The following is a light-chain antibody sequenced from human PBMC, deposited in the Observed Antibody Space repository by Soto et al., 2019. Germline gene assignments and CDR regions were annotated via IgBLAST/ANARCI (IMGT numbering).Light chain of an antibody. CDR2: DAS. V-gene: IGKV3-11*01. CDR3: QQRSNCPLT. J-gene: IGKJ4*01. Sequence: EIVLTQSPATLSLSPGERATLSCRASQSVSSYLAWYQQKPGQAPRLLIYDASNRATGIPARFSGSGSGTDFTPTISSLEPEDFAVYYWQQRSNCPLTFGGGTKVEIK. CDR1: QSVSSY.